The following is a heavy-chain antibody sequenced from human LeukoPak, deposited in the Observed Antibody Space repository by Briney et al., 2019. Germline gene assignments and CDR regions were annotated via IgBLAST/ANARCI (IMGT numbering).Heavy chain of an antibody. CDR1: GGSISNKY. V-gene: IGHV3-11*04. CDR2: ISSSSSTI. CDR3: AREGIAAAGIDY. D-gene: IGHD6-13*01. Sequence: LSLTCSISGGSISNKYWSWIRQPPGKGLEWVSYISSSSSTIYYADSVKGRFTISRDNAKNSLYLQMNSLRAEDTAVYYCAREGIAAAGIDYWGQGTLVTVSS. J-gene: IGHJ4*02.